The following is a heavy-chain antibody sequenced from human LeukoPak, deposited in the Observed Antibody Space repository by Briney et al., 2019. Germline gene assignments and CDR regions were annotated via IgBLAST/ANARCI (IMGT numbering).Heavy chain of an antibody. CDR3: ARDKGYCSGGSCYSEYYYYGMDV. V-gene: IGHV3-30-3*01. CDR1: GFTFSSYA. Sequence: GGSLRLSCAASGFTFSSYAMHWVRQAPGKGLEWVAVISYDGSNKYYADSVKGRFTISRDNSKNTLYLQMNSLRAEDTAVYYCARDKGYCSGGSCYSEYYYYGMDVWGQGTTVTASS. J-gene: IGHJ6*02. D-gene: IGHD2-15*01. CDR2: ISYDGSNK.